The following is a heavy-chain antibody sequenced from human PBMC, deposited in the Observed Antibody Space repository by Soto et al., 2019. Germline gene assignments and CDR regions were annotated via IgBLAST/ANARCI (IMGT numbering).Heavy chain of an antibody. CDR2: ISGGGDNT. D-gene: IGHD3-3*01. J-gene: IGHJ4*02. V-gene: IGHV3-23*01. CDR1: GFTFTSYA. Sequence: GGSLRLSCAASGFTFTSYAMSWVRQAPGKGPEWVSTISGGGDNTYYAGSVKGRFTISRDNSKNTLCLQMNSLRAEDTAVYYCAKQYSDFWSGYSFWGQGTLVTVSS. CDR3: AKQYSDFWSGYSF.